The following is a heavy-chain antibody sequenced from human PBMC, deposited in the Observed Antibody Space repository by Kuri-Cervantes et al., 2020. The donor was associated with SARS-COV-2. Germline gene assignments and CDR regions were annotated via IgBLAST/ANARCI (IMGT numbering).Heavy chain of an antibody. J-gene: IGHJ5*02. CDR1: YGTLTGYQ. CDR3: ASSYYDFWSGYSDWFDP. V-gene: IGHV4-34*08. CDR2: IYYSGST. D-gene: IGHD3-3*01. Sequence: SQTLSLTCALYYGTLTGYQWSWIRQPPGKGLEWIGSIYYSGSTYYNPSLKSRVTISVDTSKNQFSLKLSSVTAADTAVYYCASSYYDFWSGYSDWFDPWGQGTRVTVSS.